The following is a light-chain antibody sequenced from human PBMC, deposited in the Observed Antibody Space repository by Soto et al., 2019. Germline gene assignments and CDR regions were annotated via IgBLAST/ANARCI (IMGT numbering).Light chain of an antibody. CDR2: KAS. CDR1: QSISSR. J-gene: IGKJ1*01. Sequence: DIQMTQSPSTLSASVGDRVTITCRASQSISSRLAWYQQKPGKAPKLLIYKASSLESGVPSRFSGSGSGTEFTLTISSLQPDDFATYYCQQYNSYPWTFVQGTKGEIK. CDR3: QQYNSYPWT. V-gene: IGKV1-5*03.